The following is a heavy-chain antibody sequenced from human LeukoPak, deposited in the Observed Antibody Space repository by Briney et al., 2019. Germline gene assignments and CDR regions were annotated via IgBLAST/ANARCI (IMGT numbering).Heavy chain of an antibody. CDR1: GFTFSSYA. CDR2: ISYDGSNK. Sequence: GGSLRLSCAASGFTFSSYAMHWVRQAPGKGLEWVAVISYDGSNKYYADSVKGRFTISRDNSKNTLYLQMNSLRAEDTAVYYCASNYYDSSGYYPFYWGQGTLVTVSS. J-gene: IGHJ4*02. D-gene: IGHD3-22*01. CDR3: ASNYYDSSGYYPFY. V-gene: IGHV3-30*04.